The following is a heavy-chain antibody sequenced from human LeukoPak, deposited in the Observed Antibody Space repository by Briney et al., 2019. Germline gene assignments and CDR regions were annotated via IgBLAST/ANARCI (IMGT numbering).Heavy chain of an antibody. CDR1: GYTFTNYG. V-gene: IGHV1-18*01. D-gene: IGHD2-21*02. CDR3: ARWAPSGDRDYYYYYMDV. Sequence: GASVKVSCKASGYTFTNYGITWVRQAPGQGLEWMGWISAYNGNTNYAQNVQGRLTMTTDTSTSTAYMELRSLRSDDTAVYYCARWAPSGDRDYYYYYMDVWGKGTTVTVSS. CDR2: ISAYNGNT. J-gene: IGHJ6*03.